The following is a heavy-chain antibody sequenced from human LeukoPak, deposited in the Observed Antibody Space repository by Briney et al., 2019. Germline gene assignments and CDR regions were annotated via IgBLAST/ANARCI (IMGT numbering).Heavy chain of an antibody. Sequence: GRSLRLSCAASGFTFSSYGMHWVRQAPGKGLEWVAVIWYDGSNKYYADSVKGRFTISRDNSKNTLYLQMNSLRAEDTAVYYCARDTGCTNGVCYMEGLFDPWGQGTLVTVSS. CDR2: IWYDGSNK. D-gene: IGHD2-8*01. V-gene: IGHV3-33*01. J-gene: IGHJ5*02. CDR1: GFTFSSYG. CDR3: ARDTGCTNGVCYMEGLFDP.